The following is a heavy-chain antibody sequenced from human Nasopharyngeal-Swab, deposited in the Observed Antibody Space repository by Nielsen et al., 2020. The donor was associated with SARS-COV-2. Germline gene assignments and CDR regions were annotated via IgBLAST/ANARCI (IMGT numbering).Heavy chain of an antibody. CDR1: GFTFDDYA. CDR2: ISGSGGST. Sequence: GESLKISCAASGFTFDDYAMSWVRQAPGKGLEWVSAISGSGGSTYYADSVKDRFTISRDNSKNTLYLQMNSLRAEDTAVYYCAKDYYDSSDYHPDAFDIWGQGTMVTVSS. V-gene: IGHV3-23*01. D-gene: IGHD3-22*01. J-gene: IGHJ3*02. CDR3: AKDYYDSSDYHPDAFDI.